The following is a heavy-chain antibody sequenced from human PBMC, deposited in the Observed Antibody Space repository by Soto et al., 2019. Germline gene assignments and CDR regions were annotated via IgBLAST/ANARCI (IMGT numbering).Heavy chain of an antibody. V-gene: IGHV3-30-3*01. CDR3: ARGGDIVVVPAARPLTYGMDV. J-gene: IGHJ6*02. CDR1: GFTFRSYA. Sequence: PGGPLGLPCAASGFTFRSYATRWVRQAPGKGLEWVAVISYDGSNKYYADSVKGRFTISRDNSENTLYLQMNSLRAEDTAVYYCARGGDIVVVPAARPLTYGMDVWGQGTTVTVSS. D-gene: IGHD2-2*02. CDR2: ISYDGSNK.